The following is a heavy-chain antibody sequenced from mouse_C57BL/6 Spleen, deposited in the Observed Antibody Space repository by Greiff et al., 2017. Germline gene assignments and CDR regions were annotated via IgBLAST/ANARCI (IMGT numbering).Heavy chain of an antibody. D-gene: IGHD2-3*01. J-gene: IGHJ4*01. V-gene: IGHV2-2*01. CDR1: GFSLTSYG. CDR2: IWSGGST. Sequence: QVQLKESGPGLVQPSQSLSITCTVSGFSLTSYGVHWVRQSPGKGLEWLGVIWSGGSTDYNAAFISRLSISKDNSKSQVFFKMNSLQADDTAIYYCARNYDGYPYYAMDYWGQGTSVTVSS. CDR3: ARNYDGYPYYAMDY.